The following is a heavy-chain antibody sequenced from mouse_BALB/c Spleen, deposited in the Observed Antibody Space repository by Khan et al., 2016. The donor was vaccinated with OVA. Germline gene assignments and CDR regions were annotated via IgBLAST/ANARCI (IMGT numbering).Heavy chain of an antibody. CDR1: GFTFSSYV. J-gene: IGHJ2*01. D-gene: IGHD2-14*01. CDR3: AREAYRYDEYYFDY. CDR2: ISSGGTA. Sequence: EVELVESGGKLVKPGGSLKVSCAVSGFTFSSYVMSWVRQTPEKRLEWVASISSGGTASYPDSLKGRLTISRDKARNILYLQMSSLRSEDTAMYYCAREAYRYDEYYFDYWGQGTTLTVSS. V-gene: IGHV5-6-5*01.